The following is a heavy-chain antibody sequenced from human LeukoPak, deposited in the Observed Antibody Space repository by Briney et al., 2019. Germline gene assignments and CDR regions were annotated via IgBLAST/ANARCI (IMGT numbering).Heavy chain of an antibody. CDR2: IKEDGSEK. Sequence: GGSLRLSCAASGFTFSNYWMSWVRQAPGKGREWVANIKEDGSEKYYVDSVKGRFTISRDNARNSLYLQMNSLRAEDTAVYYCASGRQLGYWGQGTLVTVSS. CDR3: ASGRQLGY. J-gene: IGHJ4*02. V-gene: IGHV3-7*01. D-gene: IGHD6-13*01. CDR1: GFTFSNYW.